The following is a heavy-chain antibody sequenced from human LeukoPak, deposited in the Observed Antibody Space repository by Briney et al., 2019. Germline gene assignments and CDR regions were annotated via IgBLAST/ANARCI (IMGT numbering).Heavy chain of an antibody. V-gene: IGHV4-34*01. J-gene: IGHJ5*02. D-gene: IGHD6-19*01. CDR3: ARRPLSGWSLNWFDP. Sequence: SETLSLTCAVYGGSFSGYYWSWIRQPPGKGLEWIGEINHSGSTNYNPPLKSRVTISVDTSKNQFSLKLSSVTAADTAVYFCARRPLSGWSLNWFDPWGQGTLVTVSS. CDR2: INHSGST. CDR1: GGSFSGYY.